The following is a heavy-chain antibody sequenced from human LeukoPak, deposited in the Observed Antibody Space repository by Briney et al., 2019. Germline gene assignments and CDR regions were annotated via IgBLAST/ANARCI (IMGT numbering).Heavy chain of an antibody. CDR1: XFTFXXXW. V-gene: IGHV3-74*01. J-gene: IGHJ4*02. D-gene: IGHD4-17*01. CDR3: AREGPFYGDYIEAYFDY. CDR2: INSDGSST. Sequence: LRLSXXXXXFTFXXXWMHWVRQXPGKGLVWVSRINSDGSSTSYADSVKGRFTISRDNAKNTLYLQMNSLRAEDTAVYYCAREGPFYGDYIEAYFDYWGQGTLVTVSS.